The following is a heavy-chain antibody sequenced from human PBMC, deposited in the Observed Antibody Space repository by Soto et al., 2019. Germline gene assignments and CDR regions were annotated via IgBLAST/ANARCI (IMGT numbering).Heavy chain of an antibody. CDR3: ARDKITGLCDY. V-gene: IGHV4-34*01. Sequence: QVQLQQWGAGLLKPSETLSLTCAVYGGSFSGYYWTWIRQPPGTGLEWIGEINHSGSTNYNPSLKSPVTISVDTSKNQFSLKLTSVTAADTAVYYCARDKITGLCDYWGQGTLVTVSS. D-gene: IGHD3-16*01. CDR2: INHSGST. J-gene: IGHJ4*02. CDR1: GGSFSGYY.